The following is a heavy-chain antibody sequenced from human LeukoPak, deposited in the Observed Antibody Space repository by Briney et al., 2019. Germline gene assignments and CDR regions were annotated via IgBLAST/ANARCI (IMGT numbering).Heavy chain of an antibody. J-gene: IGHJ4*02. V-gene: IGHV2-70*11. CDR2: IDWDDDK. D-gene: IGHD1-26*01. CDR3: ARIRSGTYSMDY. Sequence: SGPTLVNPTQTLTLTCTFSGFSLPTSSMCVGWIRQPPGRALEWLARIDWDDDKYYSSSLKTRLTISKDTSKNQVVLTMTNMDPVDTATYYCARIRSGTYSMDYWGQGTLVIVSS. CDR1: GFSLPTSSMC.